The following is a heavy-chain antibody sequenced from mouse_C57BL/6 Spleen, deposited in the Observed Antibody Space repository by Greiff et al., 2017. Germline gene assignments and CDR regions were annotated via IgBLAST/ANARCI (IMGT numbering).Heavy chain of an antibody. Sequence: QVQLQQSGAELAKPGASVKLSCKASGYTFTSYWMHWVKQRPGQGLEWIGYINPSSGYTKYNQKFKDKATLTADNSSSTAYMQLSSLTYEDSAVYYCARFYDYDGAMDYWGQATSVTVSS. CDR2: INPSSGYT. CDR3: ARFYDYDGAMDY. J-gene: IGHJ4*01. V-gene: IGHV1-7*01. D-gene: IGHD2-4*01. CDR1: GYTFTSYW.